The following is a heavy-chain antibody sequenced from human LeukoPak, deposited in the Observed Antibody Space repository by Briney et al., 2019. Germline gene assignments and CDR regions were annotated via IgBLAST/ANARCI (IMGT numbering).Heavy chain of an antibody. V-gene: IGHV1-2*02. CDR1: GYTFTSYY. J-gene: IGHJ6*02. CDR2: INPNSGGT. CDR3: AANPNCSGGSCKSYYYYYGMDV. Sequence: GASVKVSCKASGYTFTSYYMHWVRQAPGQGLEWMGWINPNSGGTNYAQKFQGRVTMTRDTSISTAYMELSRLRSDDTAVYYCAANPNCSGGSCKSYYYYYGMDVWGQGTTVTVSS. D-gene: IGHD2-15*01.